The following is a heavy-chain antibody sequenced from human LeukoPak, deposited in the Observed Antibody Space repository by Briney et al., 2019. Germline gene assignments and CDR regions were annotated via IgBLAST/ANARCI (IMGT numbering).Heavy chain of an antibody. Sequence: ASVKVSCKASGYTFTSYGISWVRQAPGQGLEWMGWISAYNGNTNYAQKLQGRATMTTDTSTSTAYMELRSLRSDDTAVYYCARDPRISDTAMVLYGAFDIWGQGTMVTVSS. V-gene: IGHV1-18*01. CDR2: ISAYNGNT. CDR3: ARDPRISDTAMVLYGAFDI. D-gene: IGHD5-18*01. CDR1: GYTFTSYG. J-gene: IGHJ3*02.